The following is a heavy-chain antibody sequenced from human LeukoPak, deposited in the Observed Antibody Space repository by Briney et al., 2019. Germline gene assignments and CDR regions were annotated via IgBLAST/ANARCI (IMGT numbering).Heavy chain of an antibody. CDR1: GGSISSSSYY. Sequence: SETLSLTCTVSGGSISSSSYYWGWIRQPPGKGLEWIGSIYYSGSTYYNPSLKSRVTISVDTSKNQFSLKLSSVTAADTAVYYCASRGRYFDWLPFDYWGQGTLVTVSS. CDR3: ASRGRYFDWLPFDY. J-gene: IGHJ4*02. D-gene: IGHD3-9*01. CDR2: IYYSGST. V-gene: IGHV4-39*01.